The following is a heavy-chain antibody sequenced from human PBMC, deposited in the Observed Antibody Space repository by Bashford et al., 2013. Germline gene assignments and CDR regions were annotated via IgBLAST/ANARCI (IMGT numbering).Heavy chain of an antibody. D-gene: IGHD6-13*01. CDR1: GYTFTNYF. CDR3: ATELRTSSSFDY. V-gene: IGHV1-46*01. Sequence: ASVKVSCQASGYTFTNYFMHWVRQAPGQGLEWMGIINPSGGSTFFAQHFQGRVTMTSDTSTNTVSMELSSLTSEDTAVYYCATELRTSSSFDYWGQGTLVTVSS. CDR2: INPSGGST. J-gene: IGHJ4*02.